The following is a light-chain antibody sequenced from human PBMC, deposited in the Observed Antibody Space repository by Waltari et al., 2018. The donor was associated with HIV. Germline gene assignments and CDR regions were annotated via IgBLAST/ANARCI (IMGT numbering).Light chain of an antibody. V-gene: IGKV4-1*01. CDR2: WAS. CDR1: QSVLSSSNNKNY. J-gene: IGKJ1*01. Sequence: DIVMTQSPDSLAASLGVRATLNCKSSQSVLSSSNNKNYLSWYQQKPGQPPKLLIYWASTRESGVPDRFSGSGSGTDFTLTISSLQAEDVAVYYCQQHYSTPWTFGQGTKVEIK. CDR3: QQHYSTPWT.